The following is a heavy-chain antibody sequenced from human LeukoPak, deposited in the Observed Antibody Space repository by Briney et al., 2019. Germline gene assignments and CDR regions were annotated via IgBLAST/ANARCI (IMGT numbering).Heavy chain of an antibody. CDR1: GYTFPSYG. J-gene: IGHJ3*01. Sequence: ASVKVSCKASGYTFPSYGISWVRQAPGQGLEWMGWISAYNGNTDYAQKLQGRVTMTTDTSTSTAYVELRSLRSDDTAVYYCARDLYYYGSGSYYDVFDVWGQGTMVTVSS. D-gene: IGHD3-10*01. CDR2: ISAYNGNT. CDR3: ARDLYYYGSGSYYDVFDV. V-gene: IGHV1-18*01.